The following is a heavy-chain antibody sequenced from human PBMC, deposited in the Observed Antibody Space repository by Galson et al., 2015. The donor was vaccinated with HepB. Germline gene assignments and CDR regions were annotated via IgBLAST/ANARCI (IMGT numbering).Heavy chain of an antibody. CDR3: ASHLIAAAGTNYSMDV. CDR1: GFTFSSYS. D-gene: IGHD6-13*01. V-gene: IGHV3-21*01. J-gene: IGHJ6*02. Sequence: SLRLSCAASGFTFSSYSMNWVRQAPGKGLEWVSSISSSSSYIYYADSVKGRFTISRDNAKNSLYLQMNSLRAEDTAVYYCASHLIAAAGTNYSMDVWGQGTTVTVSS. CDR2: ISSSSSYI.